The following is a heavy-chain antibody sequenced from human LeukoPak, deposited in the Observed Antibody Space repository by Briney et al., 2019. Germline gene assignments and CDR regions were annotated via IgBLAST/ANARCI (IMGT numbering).Heavy chain of an antibody. CDR2: SNPNTGDT. J-gene: IGHJ4*02. D-gene: IGHD2-15*01. V-gene: IGHV1-2*02. CDR3: ARDERFCNGDNHYPDLGY. Sequence: WASVKVSCKASGYTFTGYYLFWVRQAPGQGLEWMGWSNPNTGDTRYGQKFQGRVTLTRDTSIRTTYMELSSLRSDDTAVYYCARDERFCNGDNHYPDLGYWGQGTLVTVSS. CDR1: GYTFTGYY.